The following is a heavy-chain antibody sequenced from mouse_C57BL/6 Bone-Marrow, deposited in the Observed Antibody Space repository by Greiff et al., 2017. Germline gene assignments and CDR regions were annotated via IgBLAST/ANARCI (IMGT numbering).Heavy chain of an antibody. J-gene: IGHJ3*01. CDR1: GYTFTSYG. V-gene: IGHV1-81*01. Sequence: VQLQQSGAELARPGASVKLSCKASGYTFTSYGISWVKQRTGQGLEWIGEIYPRSGNTYYNEKFKGKATLTADKSSSTAYMELRSLTSEDSAVYFCARAVGYGTWFAYWGQGTLVTVSA. CDR2: IYPRSGNT. D-gene: IGHD2-2*01. CDR3: ARAVGYGTWFAY.